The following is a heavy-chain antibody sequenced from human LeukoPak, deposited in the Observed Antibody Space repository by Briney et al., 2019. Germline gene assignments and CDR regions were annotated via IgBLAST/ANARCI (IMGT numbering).Heavy chain of an antibody. V-gene: IGHV3-74*01. Sequence: GGSLRLSCAASGFTFSSNWMHWVRQAPGKGLVWVSRINSDGSRTSYADSMKGRFTISRDNAKNTLYLQMNSLRAEDTAVYYCGRGFSGGLDYWGQGNLVTVSS. CDR1: GFTFSSNW. CDR2: INSDGSRT. J-gene: IGHJ4*02. D-gene: IGHD2-15*01. CDR3: GRGFSGGLDY.